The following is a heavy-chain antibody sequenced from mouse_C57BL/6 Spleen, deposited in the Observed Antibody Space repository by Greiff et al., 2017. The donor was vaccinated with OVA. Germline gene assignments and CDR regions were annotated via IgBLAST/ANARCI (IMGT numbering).Heavy chain of an antibody. D-gene: IGHD3-2*02. CDR3: ARNLSPQFDV. CDR2: INPGSGGT. V-gene: IGHV1-54*01. J-gene: IGHJ1*03. Sequence: VQLQQSGAELVRPGPSVKVSCKASGYAFTNYLIEWVKQRPGQGLEWIGVINPGSGGTNYNEKFKGKATLTADKSSSTAYMQLSSLTSEDSAVYFCARNLSPQFDVWGTGTTVTVSS. CDR1: GYAFTNYL.